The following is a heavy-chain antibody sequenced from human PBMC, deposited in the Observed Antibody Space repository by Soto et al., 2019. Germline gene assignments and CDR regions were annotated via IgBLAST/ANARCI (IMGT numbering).Heavy chain of an antibody. J-gene: IGHJ4*02. CDR3: AREVDCSGGSCYRGYFDY. V-gene: IGHV3-30*03. D-gene: IGHD2-15*01. Sequence: QVQLVESGGGVVQPGRSLRLSCAASGFSFSNDGMHWVRQAPGKGLECVAVISYDGSNKYYADSVKGRFTISRDNSKNTLYLEMNSLRAEDTAVYFCAREVDCSGGSCYRGYFDYWGQGTLVTVSS. CDR2: ISYDGSNK. CDR1: GFSFSNDG.